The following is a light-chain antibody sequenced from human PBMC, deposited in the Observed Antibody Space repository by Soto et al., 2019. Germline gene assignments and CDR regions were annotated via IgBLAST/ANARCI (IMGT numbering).Light chain of an antibody. CDR2: SAS. CDR1: QSISTA. V-gene: IGKV3-15*01. J-gene: IGKJ2*01. Sequence: EIAMTQSPAALSVSPGERATLSCRASQSISTALAWYQQIPGQPPRLLIYSASTRATVVPARFTGSVSGSEFTLTISGLQSEYFAVYYCQQGHNWPLTFGQGTRLEI. CDR3: QQGHNWPLT.